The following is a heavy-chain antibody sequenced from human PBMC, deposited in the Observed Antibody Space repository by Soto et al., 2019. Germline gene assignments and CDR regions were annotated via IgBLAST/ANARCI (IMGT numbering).Heavy chain of an antibody. V-gene: IGHV4-59*01. J-gene: IGHJ4*02. CDR2: IYYSGST. CDR3: ARGLIRGGHDSGGWYLFDS. Sequence: SETLSLTCTVSGGSISSYYWSWIRQPPGKGLEWIGYIYYSGSTNYNPSLKSRATISADMSKNQISLKLTSVTAADTAVYYCARGLIRGGHDSGGWYLFDSWGQGTQVTVSS. D-gene: IGHD6-19*01. CDR1: GGSISSYY.